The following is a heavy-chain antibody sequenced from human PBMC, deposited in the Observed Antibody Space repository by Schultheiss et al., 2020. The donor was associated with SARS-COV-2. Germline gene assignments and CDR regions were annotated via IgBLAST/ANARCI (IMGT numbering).Heavy chain of an antibody. V-gene: IGHV3-74*01. CDR2: INSDGSST. J-gene: IGHJ4*02. CDR3: ARDRGIAAALDY. CDR1: GFTFSSYW. Sequence: GGSLRLSCAASGFTFSSYWMYWVRQAPGKGLVWVSRINSDGSSTTYADSVKGRFTISRDNSKNTLYLQMNSLRAEDTAVYYCARDRGIAAALDYWGQGTLVTVSS. D-gene: IGHD6-13*01.